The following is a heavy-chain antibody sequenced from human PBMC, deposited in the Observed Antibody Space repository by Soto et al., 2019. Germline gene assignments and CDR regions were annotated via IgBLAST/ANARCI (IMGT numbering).Heavy chain of an antibody. Sequence: VKLVQSGAEVKKPGASVKLSCEASGYTFVNYGISWVRQAPGHGLEWLGCISANDGQTKYSQRFQGRITMTRDTSTSTVYIDLTGLRSENTAAYYCARERSSGQAFGFYYYYGMDVWGKGTSVSVS. J-gene: IGHJ6*04. D-gene: IGHD3-22*01. CDR1: GYTFVNYG. V-gene: IGHV1-18*04. CDR3: ARERSSGQAFGFYYYYGMDV. CDR2: ISANDGQT.